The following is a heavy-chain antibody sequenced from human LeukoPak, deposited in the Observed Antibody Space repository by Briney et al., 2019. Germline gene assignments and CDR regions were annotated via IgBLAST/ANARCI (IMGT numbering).Heavy chain of an antibody. CDR1: GYTFTSYG. V-gene: IGHV1-18*01. Sequence: ASVRVSCKAAGYTFTSYGISWGGEAPGHGVGGMGWLSAYNGNTNYAQKLQGRVTMTTDTSTSTAYMKLRSPRSDDTAVYYCARAVGGQQLDRTSDYWGQGTLVTVSS. J-gene: IGHJ4*02. D-gene: IGHD6-13*01. CDR3: ARAVGGQQLDRTSDY. CDR2: LSAYNGNT.